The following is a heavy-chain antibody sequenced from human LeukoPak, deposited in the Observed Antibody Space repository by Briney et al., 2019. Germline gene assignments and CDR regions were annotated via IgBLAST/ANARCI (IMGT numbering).Heavy chain of an antibody. CDR2: IYNSGST. Sequence: PSETLSLTCTVSGGSVSSYYWSWIRQPPGKGLEWIGYIYNSGSTNYNPSLKSRVSISLDTSKNQFSLKLSSVTAADPAVYYCARHMIPLYYYGMDVWGQGTTVTVSS. CDR1: GGSVSSYY. V-gene: IGHV4-59*08. CDR3: ARHMIPLYYYGMDV. J-gene: IGHJ6*02. D-gene: IGHD3-16*01.